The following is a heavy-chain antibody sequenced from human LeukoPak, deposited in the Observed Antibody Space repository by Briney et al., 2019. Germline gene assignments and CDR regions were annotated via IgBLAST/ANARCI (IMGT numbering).Heavy chain of an antibody. CDR3: AVHSSVRCRGGSCYNTDY. D-gene: IGHD2-15*01. V-gene: IGHV4-39*02. CDR2: INYSGST. Sequence: SETLSLTCTVSGGSISSNSYYWGWIRQPPGKGLEWIGSINYSGSTYYNPSLKSRVTISLNTSKNPFSLKLSSVTAADTSVDYCAVHSSVRCRGGSCYNTDYWGQGALVTVSS. CDR1: GGSISSNSYY. J-gene: IGHJ4*02.